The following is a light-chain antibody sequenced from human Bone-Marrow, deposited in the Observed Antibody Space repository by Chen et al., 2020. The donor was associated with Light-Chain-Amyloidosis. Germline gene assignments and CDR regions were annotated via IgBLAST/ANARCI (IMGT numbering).Light chain of an antibody. J-gene: IGLJ2*01. CDR2: RDT. Sequence: SYELTQPPSVSVSPGQTARITCSGDDLPTKYAYWYQKKPGQAPVLVIHRDTERPSGISERFSGSSSGITATLTISGGQAEDEADYHCQSADSSGTYEVIFGGGTKLTVL. CDR3: QSADSSGTYEVI. CDR1: DLPTKY. V-gene: IGLV3-25*03.